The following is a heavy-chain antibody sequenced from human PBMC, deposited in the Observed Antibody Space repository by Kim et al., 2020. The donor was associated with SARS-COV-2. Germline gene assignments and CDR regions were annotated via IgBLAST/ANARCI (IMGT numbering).Heavy chain of an antibody. CDR3: ARGYHYGSGSYFGY. CDR2: INHSGST. D-gene: IGHD3-10*01. J-gene: IGHJ4*02. CDR1: GGSFSGYY. V-gene: IGHV4-34*01. Sequence: SETLSLTCAVYGGSFSGYYWSWIRQPPGKGLEWIGEINHSGSTNYNPSLKSRVTISVDTSKNKFSLKLSAVTAADTAVYYCARGYHYGSGSYFGYWGQGTLVTVSS.